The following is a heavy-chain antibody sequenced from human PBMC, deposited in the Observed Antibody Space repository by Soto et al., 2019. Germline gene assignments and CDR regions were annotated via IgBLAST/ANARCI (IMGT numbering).Heavy chain of an antibody. J-gene: IGHJ6*03. CDR3: ARKGAAASYAHYYLDV. CDR2: IYYSGNT. V-gene: IGHV4-59*01. Sequence: SETLSLTCTVSGGAISSYYWSWIRQPPGKGLEWIGCIYYSGNTNYTPSLESRVTISVDTSRNRFSLNLTSATAADTAVYYCARKGAAASYAHYYLDVWGRGTAVTVSS. D-gene: IGHD6-13*01. CDR1: GGAISSYY.